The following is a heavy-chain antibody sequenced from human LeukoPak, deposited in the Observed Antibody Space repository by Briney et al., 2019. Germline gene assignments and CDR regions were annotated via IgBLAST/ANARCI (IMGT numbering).Heavy chain of an antibody. V-gene: IGHV3-11*05. CDR2: ISSSSSYT. CDR1: GFTFSDYY. Sequence: GGSLRLSCAASGFTFSDYYMSWIRQAPGKGLEWVSYISSSSSYTDYADSVKGRFTISRDNAKNSLNLQMNRLRAEDTAVYYCARDSGYSGYSDYWGQGTLVTVSS. CDR3: ARDSGYSGYSDY. J-gene: IGHJ4*02. D-gene: IGHD5-12*01.